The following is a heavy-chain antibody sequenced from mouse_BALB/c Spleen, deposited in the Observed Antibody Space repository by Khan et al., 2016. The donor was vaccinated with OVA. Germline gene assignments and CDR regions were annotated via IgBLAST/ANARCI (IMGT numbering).Heavy chain of an antibody. Sequence: EVKLLESGPSLVKPSQTLSLICSVTGDSITSGYWNWIRKFPGNKLEFMGYMIYSGHTYYNPSLKSRISITRHTSKNQDYLQLNSVTTDDTATYDCARSTYKSAFLYWGRGTLVSVSA. D-gene: IGHD1-3*01. V-gene: IGHV3-8*02. J-gene: IGHJ3*01. CDR3: ARSTYKSAFLY. CDR2: MIYSGHT. CDR1: GDSITSGY.